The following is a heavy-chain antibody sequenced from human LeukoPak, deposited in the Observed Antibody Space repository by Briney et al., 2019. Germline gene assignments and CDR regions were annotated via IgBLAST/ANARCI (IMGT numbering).Heavy chain of an antibody. J-gene: IGHJ4*02. Sequence: ASVKVCCKASGYTFTSYWIQWVRQAPGQGLEWMGLINPDGGSTAYAHRFQGRVIMTRDTSTSTAYMDLSSLRSEDTAVYHCARAPRNSSTMLDFWGQGTLVTISS. CDR1: GYTFTSYW. V-gene: IGHV1-46*01. D-gene: IGHD6-13*01. CDR2: INPDGGST. CDR3: ARAPRNSSTMLDF.